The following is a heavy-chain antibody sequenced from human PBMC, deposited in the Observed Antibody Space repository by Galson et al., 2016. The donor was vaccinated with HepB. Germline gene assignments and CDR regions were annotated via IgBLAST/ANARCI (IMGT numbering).Heavy chain of an antibody. Sequence: SVKVSCKASGYSFATYGISWVRQAPGQGLEWMGWTSAYSDHSNYAQKFQGRVTITTDTFTTTVNMELRSLRSDDTAIYYCARGRGRDEDTFANGGPGNLITVSA. CDR3: ARGRGRDEDTFAN. V-gene: IGHV1-18*01. J-gene: IGHJ4*02. CDR1: GYSFATYG. CDR2: TSAYSDHS.